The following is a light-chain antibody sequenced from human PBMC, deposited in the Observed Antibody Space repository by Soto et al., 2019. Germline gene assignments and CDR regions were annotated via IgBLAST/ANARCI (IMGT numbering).Light chain of an antibody. CDR1: QSISSS. CDR3: QQRFTWPS. J-gene: IGKJ3*01. Sequence: ETVLTQSPPHLSLSPGERATLSCRASQSISSSLAWYQQTPGQAPRLLIYDASKRATGSPARFSGSGSGTDFTLTISSLEPEDFAVYYCQQRFTWPSFGPGTLVAIK. CDR2: DAS. V-gene: IGKV3-11*01.